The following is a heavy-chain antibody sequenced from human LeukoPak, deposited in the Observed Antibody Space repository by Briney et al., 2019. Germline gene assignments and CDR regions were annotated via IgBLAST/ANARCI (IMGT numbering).Heavy chain of an antibody. J-gene: IGHJ4*02. CDR2: IWYDGSNK. CDR1: GFTFSSYG. V-gene: IGHV3-33*08. CDR3: AREGPRGNSQSDY. D-gene: IGHD2/OR15-2a*01. Sequence: GGSLRLSCAASGFTFSSYGMHWVRQAPGKGLEWVALIWYDGSNKYYTDSVKGRLTISRDNSKNTLYLQMNSLRAEDTAIYYCAREGPRGNSQSDYWGQGTLVTVSS.